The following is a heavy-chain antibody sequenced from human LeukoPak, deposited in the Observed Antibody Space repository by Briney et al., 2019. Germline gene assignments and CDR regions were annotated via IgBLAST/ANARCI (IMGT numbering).Heavy chain of an antibody. Sequence: PGGSLRLSCAASGFTFSSYAMHWVRQAPGKGLEWVSYISSSSTIYYADSVKGRFTISRDNAKNSLYLQMNSLRAEDTAVYYCARRPHPYCSSTSCYYYYGMDVWGRGTTVTVSS. V-gene: IGHV3-48*01. J-gene: IGHJ6*02. CDR1: GFTFSSYA. CDR2: ISSSSTI. D-gene: IGHD2-2*01. CDR3: ARRPHPYCSSTSCYYYYGMDV.